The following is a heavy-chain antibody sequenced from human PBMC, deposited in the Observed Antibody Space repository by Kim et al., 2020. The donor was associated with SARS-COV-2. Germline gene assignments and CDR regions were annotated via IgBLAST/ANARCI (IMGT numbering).Heavy chain of an antibody. CDR2: VFGSGCGT. J-gene: IGHJ2*01. D-gene: IGHD6-19*01. CDR1: GFTFRNSA. V-gene: IGHV3-23*05. CDR3: VKHLHVSSVTFYWYFEL. Sequence: GGSLRLSCAASGFTFRNSAMSWVRQAPGKGLEWVSGVFGSGCGTYYADSVKGRFTISRDNSKNTLYLQMNNLRAEDTAVYYCVKHLHVSSVTFYWYFELWGRGTLVAVSS.